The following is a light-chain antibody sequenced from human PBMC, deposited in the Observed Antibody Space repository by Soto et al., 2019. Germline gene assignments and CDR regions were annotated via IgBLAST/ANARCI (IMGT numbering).Light chain of an antibody. CDR2: EVS. Sequence: QSALTQPPSASGSPGQSVTISCTGTSSDVGSYNYVSWCQQHPGKAPKLMIYEVSKRPSGVPDRFSGSKSGNTASLTVSGLQAEDEADYYCSSFAGSTPWVFGGGTKLTVL. J-gene: IGLJ3*02. CDR3: SSFAGSTPWV. CDR1: SSDVGSYNY. V-gene: IGLV2-8*01.